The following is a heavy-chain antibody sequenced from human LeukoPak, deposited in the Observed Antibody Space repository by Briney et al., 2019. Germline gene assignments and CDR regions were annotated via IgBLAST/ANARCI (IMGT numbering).Heavy chain of an antibody. D-gene: IGHD2-15*01. Sequence: SETLSLTCAVYGGSFSGYYWGWTRQPPGKGLEWIGSIYYSGSTYYNPSLKSRVTISVDTSKNQFSLKLSSVTAADTAVYYCARVRVVVAANYFDYWGQGTLVTVSS. V-gene: IGHV4-34*01. CDR3: ARVRVVVAANYFDY. CDR1: GGSFSGYY. CDR2: IYYSGST. J-gene: IGHJ4*02.